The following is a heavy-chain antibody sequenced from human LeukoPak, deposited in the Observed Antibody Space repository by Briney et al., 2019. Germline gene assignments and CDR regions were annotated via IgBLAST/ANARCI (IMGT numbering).Heavy chain of an antibody. D-gene: IGHD3-10*01. CDR1: GFSLSTSGVR. Sequence: SGPTLVNPTQTLTLTCTFSGFSLSTSGVRVGWIRQPPGKALEWLALIYWNDDKRYSPSLKSRLTITKDTSKNQVVLTMTNMDPVDTATYYCAHRDGFYGSGSYYFDYWGQGTLVTVSS. J-gene: IGHJ4*02. V-gene: IGHV2-5*01. CDR2: IYWNDDK. CDR3: AHRDGFYGSGSYYFDY.